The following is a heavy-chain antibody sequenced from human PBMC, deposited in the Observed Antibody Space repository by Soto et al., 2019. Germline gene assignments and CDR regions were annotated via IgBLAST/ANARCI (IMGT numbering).Heavy chain of an antibody. V-gene: IGHV1-18*01. D-gene: IGHD3-22*01. CDR2: ISTYSGDT. Sequence: QVHLVQSGVEVKTPGASVKVSCQASGYTFFTYDISWVRQAPGQGLEWMGWISTYSGDTKYAQKFQGRVTMTTDTSTTTAYLEIRRLRSDDTAVYSCSRHRGTMTSVKWFDPWGSGPLVTVSS. J-gene: IGHJ5*02. CDR3: SRHRGTMTSVKWFDP. CDR1: GYTFFTYD.